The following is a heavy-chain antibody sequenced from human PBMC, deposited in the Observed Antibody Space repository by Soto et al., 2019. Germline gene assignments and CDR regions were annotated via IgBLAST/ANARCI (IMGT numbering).Heavy chain of an antibody. CDR1: GFTVSSTY. CDR2: IYSGYST. V-gene: IGHV3-53*01. CDR3: VRDQGSLKDY. J-gene: IGHJ4*02. Sequence: EVQLVESGGGLIQPGGSLRLSCAASGFTVSSTYMNWVRQAPGKGLEWVSVIYSGYSTYYADSVKGRFTISRDNSKNTLYLLMNTLRAEDTAVYYCVRDQGSLKDYWGQGTLVTVSS. D-gene: IGHD6-13*01.